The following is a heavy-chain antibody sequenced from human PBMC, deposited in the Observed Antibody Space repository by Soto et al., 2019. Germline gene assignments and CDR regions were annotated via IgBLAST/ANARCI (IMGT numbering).Heavy chain of an antibody. CDR3: AHLNIGVSGPRGMDV. D-gene: IGHD6-19*01. J-gene: IGHJ6*04. CDR1: GFSLTTSGVG. CDR2: IYWDHDK. V-gene: IGHV2-5*02. Sequence: QITLKESGPTLVKPTQTLTLTCTFSGFSLTTSGVGVGWIRQPPGKALEWLALIYWDHDKRYSPSLKSRLTITEDPSKNQVVLTMTYMDPVDTATYFCAHLNIGVSGPRGMDVWGEGTTVTVSS.